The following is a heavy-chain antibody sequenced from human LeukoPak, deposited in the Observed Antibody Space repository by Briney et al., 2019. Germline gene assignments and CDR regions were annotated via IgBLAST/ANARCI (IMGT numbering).Heavy chain of an antibody. J-gene: IGHJ4*02. CDR2: IKQDGSEI. V-gene: IGHV3-7*01. CDR1: GFTFSGYW. CDR3: ATNAATGIIDY. D-gene: IGHD6-13*01. Sequence: PGGSLRLSCATSGFTFSGYWMSWVRQAPGKGREWVANIKQDGSEIDYVDSVKGRFTISRDNAKNSLYLQMNSLRAEDTAVYYCATNAATGIIDYWGQGILVTVSS.